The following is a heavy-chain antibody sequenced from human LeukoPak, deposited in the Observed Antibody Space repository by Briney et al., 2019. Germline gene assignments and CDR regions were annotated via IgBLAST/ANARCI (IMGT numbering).Heavy chain of an antibody. V-gene: IGHV4-30-4*01. CDR3: ATSLDYYDSSGYRDAFDI. Sequence: SETLSLTCTVSGGSISSGDYYWSWIRQPPGKGLEWIGYIYYSGSTYYNPSLKSRVTISVDTSKNQFSLKLSSVTAADTAVYYCATSLDYYDSSGYRDAFDIWGQGTMVTVSS. CDR1: GGSISSGDYY. CDR2: IYYSGST. J-gene: IGHJ3*02. D-gene: IGHD3-22*01.